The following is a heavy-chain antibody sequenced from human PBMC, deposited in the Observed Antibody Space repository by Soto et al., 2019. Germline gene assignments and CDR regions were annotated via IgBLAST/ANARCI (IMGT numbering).Heavy chain of an antibody. Sequence: QVQLVESGGGVVQPGRSLRLSCAASGFTFSSYGMHWVRQAPGKGLEWVAVISYDESNKYYADSVKGRFTISRDNPKNTLYLQMTSLRAEDTAVYYCAKSIAAVGTPPYFYYYGMDVWGQGTTVTVSS. CDR2: ISYDESNK. J-gene: IGHJ6*02. V-gene: IGHV3-30*18. CDR1: GFTFSSYG. CDR3: AKSIAAVGTPPYFYYYGMDV. D-gene: IGHD6-13*01.